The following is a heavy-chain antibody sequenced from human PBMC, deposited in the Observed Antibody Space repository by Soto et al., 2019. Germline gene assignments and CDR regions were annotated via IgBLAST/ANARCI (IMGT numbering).Heavy chain of an antibody. J-gene: IGHJ3*02. Sequence: QVQLVQSGAEVKKPGASVKVSCKASGYTFTSYAMHWVRQAPGQRLEWMGWINAGNGNTKYSQKFQGRVTITRDTXXSXAXXELSSLRSEDTAVYYCARENYDYVWGSYRNDAFDIWGQGTMVTVSS. V-gene: IGHV1-3*01. CDR2: INAGNGNT. D-gene: IGHD3-16*02. CDR3: ARENYDYVWGSYRNDAFDI. CDR1: GYTFTSYA.